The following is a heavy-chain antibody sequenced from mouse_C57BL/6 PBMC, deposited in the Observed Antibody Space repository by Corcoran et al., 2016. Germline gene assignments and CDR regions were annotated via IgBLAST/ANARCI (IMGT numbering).Heavy chain of an antibody. D-gene: IGHD1-1*01. CDR1: GYTFTDYN. CDR3: ARCYYYGRSHWYFDV. V-gene: IGHV1-26*01. CDR2: INPNNGDT. J-gene: IGHJ1*03. Sequence: EVQMQQSGPELVKPGASVKISCKASGYTFTDYNINWVKQSHGKRREWIGDINPNNGDTSYNQKFKGKATLTVDKSSSTAYMELRSLTSEDSAVYYCARCYYYGRSHWYFDVCGTGTTVTVST.